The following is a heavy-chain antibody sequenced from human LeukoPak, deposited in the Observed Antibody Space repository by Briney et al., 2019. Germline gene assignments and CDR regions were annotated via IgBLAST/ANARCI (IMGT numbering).Heavy chain of an antibody. CDR3: ARGLDV. CDR1: GGTFSSYG. V-gene: IGHV1-69*04. CDR2: IIPILGIR. Sequence: GASVKVSCKASGGTFSSYGISWVPQAPGQGLEWMGRIIPILGIRNSAQKFQGRVTITADKSTSTAYMELSSLRSEDTAVYYCARGLDVWGQGTTVTVSS. J-gene: IGHJ6*02.